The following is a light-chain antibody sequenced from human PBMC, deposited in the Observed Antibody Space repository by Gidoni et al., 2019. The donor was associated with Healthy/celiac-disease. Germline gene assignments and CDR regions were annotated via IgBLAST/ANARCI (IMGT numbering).Light chain of an antibody. CDR2: GAS. CDR1: QSVSSSY. CDR3: QQYGSSPRT. J-gene: IGKJ1*01. Sequence: EIVLTQSPGTLSLSPGERATLSCRASQSVSSSYLAWYQQKPGQAPRLLIYGASSRATGIPDRFSGSGSGTDFTLTISRLELEDLAVYYCQQYGSSPRTFGQGTKVEIK. V-gene: IGKV3-20*01.